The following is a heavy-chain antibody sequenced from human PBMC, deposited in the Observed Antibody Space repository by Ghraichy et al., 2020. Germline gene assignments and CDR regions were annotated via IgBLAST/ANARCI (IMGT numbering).Heavy chain of an antibody. V-gene: IGHV3-30-3*01. CDR1: GFTFSSYA. J-gene: IGHJ6*02. CDR2: ISYDGSNK. CDR3: ARERHSRYYYYGMDV. Sequence: LSLTCAASGFTFSSYAMHWVRQAPGKGLEWVAVISYDGSNKYYADSVKGRFTISRDNSKNTLYLQMNSLRAEDTAVYYCARERHSRYYYYGMDVWGQGTTVTVSS. D-gene: IGHD6-13*01.